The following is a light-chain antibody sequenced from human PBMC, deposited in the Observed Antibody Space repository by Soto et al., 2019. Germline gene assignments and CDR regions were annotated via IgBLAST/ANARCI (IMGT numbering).Light chain of an antibody. CDR3: ATWDDSLNGVV. Sequence: QSVLTQPPSASGTPGQRVTISCSGSSSNIGINTVNWYQQLPGTAPKLLIYSNNQRRSGVPDRFSGSKSGSSASLAISGLQSEDESDFYCATWDDSLNGVVFGGGTKVTVL. CDR1: SSNIGINT. J-gene: IGLJ3*02. V-gene: IGLV1-44*01. CDR2: SNN.